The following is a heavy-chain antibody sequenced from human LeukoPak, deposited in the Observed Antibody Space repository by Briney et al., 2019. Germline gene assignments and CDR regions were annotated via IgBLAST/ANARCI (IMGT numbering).Heavy chain of an antibody. J-gene: IGHJ6*02. CDR1: GFTFSSYW. D-gene: IGHD3-16*01. CDR2: INHDGNVS. CDR3: ARGGGLDV. V-gene: IGHV3-7*03. Sequence: GGSLRLSCAASGFTFSSYWMNWARQAPGKGLEWVASINHDGNVSYYVDSVKGRFTISRDNAKNSLYLQMSNLRAEDTAVYFCARGGGLDVWGQGATVTVSS.